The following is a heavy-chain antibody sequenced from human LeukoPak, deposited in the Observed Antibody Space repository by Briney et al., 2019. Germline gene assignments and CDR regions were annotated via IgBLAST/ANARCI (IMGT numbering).Heavy chain of an antibody. CDR1: GGTFSSYA. V-gene: IGHV1-69*05. CDR3: ASHCSSTSCYNYYMDV. J-gene: IGHJ6*03. Sequence: GSSVKVSCKASGGTFSSYAISWVRQAPGQGLECMGGIIPIFGTANYSQKFQGRVTITTDESTSTAYMELSSLRSEDTAVYYCASHCSSTSCYNYYMDVWGKGTTVTVSS. CDR2: IIPIFGTA. D-gene: IGHD2-2*01.